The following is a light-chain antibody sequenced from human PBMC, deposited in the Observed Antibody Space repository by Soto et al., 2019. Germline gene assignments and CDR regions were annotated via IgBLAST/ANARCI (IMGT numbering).Light chain of an antibody. CDR3: QQYGSSPIT. J-gene: IGKJ5*01. CDR1: QSVNSNY. V-gene: IGKV3-20*01. CDR2: GAS. Sequence: EIVLTHSPGTLSLSPGERATLSCRASQSVNSNYLAWYQQKSGQAPRLLIYGASSRATGIADRFSGSGSGTDFTLTISRLEPEDFAAYHCQQYGSSPITFGQGTRLEIK.